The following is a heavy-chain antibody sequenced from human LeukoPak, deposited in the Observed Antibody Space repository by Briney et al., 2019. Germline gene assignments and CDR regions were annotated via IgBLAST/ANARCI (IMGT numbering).Heavy chain of an antibody. J-gene: IGHJ6*02. CDR2: INPSGGST. Sequence: GASVKVSCKVSGYTFTSYYMHWVRQAPGQGLEWMGIINPSGGSTSYAQKFQGRVTMTRDTSTSTVYMELSSLRSEDTAVYYCARMRWLQSYYYYGMDVWGQGTTVTVSS. V-gene: IGHV1-46*01. D-gene: IGHD5-24*01. CDR1: GYTFTSYY. CDR3: ARMRWLQSYYYYGMDV.